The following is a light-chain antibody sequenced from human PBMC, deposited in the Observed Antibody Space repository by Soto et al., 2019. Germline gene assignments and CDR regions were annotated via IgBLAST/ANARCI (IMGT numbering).Light chain of an antibody. V-gene: IGKV3-11*01. Sequence: EIVLTQSPATLSLSPGERATLSCRASQSVNSYLAWYQHKPGQAPRLLIYGASNRATGIPARFSGSGSGTDFTLTISSLEPEDFAVYYCQQRSNWPPLTFGQGTRLVIK. J-gene: IGKJ5*01. CDR1: QSVNSY. CDR2: GAS. CDR3: QQRSNWPPLT.